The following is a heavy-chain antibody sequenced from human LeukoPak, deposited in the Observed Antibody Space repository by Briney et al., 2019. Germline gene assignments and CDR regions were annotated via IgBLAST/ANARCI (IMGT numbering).Heavy chain of an antibody. D-gene: IGHD4-17*01. J-gene: IGHJ4*02. CDR2: INHSGST. CDR3: GRHKELPRGDYEYH. Sequence: SETLSLTCAVYGGSFSGYYWSWLRQPPGKGLEWIGEINHSGSTNYNPSLKSRVTISVDTSKNQFSLKLSSVCGAGTGVYYCGRHKELPRGDYEYHWGQASQVSVSS. CDR1: GGSFSGYY. V-gene: IGHV4-34*01.